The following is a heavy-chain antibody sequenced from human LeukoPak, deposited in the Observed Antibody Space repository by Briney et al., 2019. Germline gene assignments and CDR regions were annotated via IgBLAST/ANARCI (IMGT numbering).Heavy chain of an antibody. CDR3: ARHSGYYYARDAFDI. J-gene: IGHJ3*02. Sequence: SETLSLTCAVYGGSFTIYSWTWIRQPPGKGLEWIGSIYYSGSTYYNPSLESRVTISVDTSKNQFSLKLSSVTAADTAVYYCARHSGYYYARDAFDIWGQGTLVTVSS. CDR2: IYYSGST. D-gene: IGHD3-22*01. CDR1: GGSFTIYS. V-gene: IGHV4-39*01.